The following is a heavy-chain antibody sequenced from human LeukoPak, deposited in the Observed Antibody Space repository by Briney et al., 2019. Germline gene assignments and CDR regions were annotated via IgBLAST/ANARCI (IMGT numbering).Heavy chain of an antibody. CDR2: ISGDGGST. CDR1: GFTFDDYA. Sequence: GGSLRLSCAASGFTFDDYAMHWVRQAPGKGLEWVSLISGDGGSTYYADSVKGRFTISRDNAKNSLYLQMNSLRAEDTAVYYCARTSDGYGKFDYWGQGTLVTVSS. J-gene: IGHJ4*02. CDR3: ARTSDGYGKFDY. D-gene: IGHD5-24*01. V-gene: IGHV3-43*02.